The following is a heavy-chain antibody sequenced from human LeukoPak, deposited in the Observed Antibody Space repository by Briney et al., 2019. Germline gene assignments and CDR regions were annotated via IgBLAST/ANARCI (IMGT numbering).Heavy chain of an antibody. CDR1: GFTFNNYA. CDR2: ISGSGGTT. D-gene: IGHD2-15*01. V-gene: IGHV3-23*01. Sequence: PGGSLRLSCAASGFTFNNYAMNWVRQAPGKGLEWVSVISGSGGTTYYADSVKGRFTISRDNSKNTLYLQMNSLRVEDTAVYYCAKQGSLPWYYYGVDVWGRGTTVTVPS. CDR3: AKQGSLPWYYYGVDV. J-gene: IGHJ6*02.